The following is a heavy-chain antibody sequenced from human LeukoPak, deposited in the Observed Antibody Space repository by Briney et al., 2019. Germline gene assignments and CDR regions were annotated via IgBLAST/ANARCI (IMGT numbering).Heavy chain of an antibody. CDR2: IYGGGDT. V-gene: IGHV3-53*01. CDR1: GFTVTDNY. CDR3: ARDHYSSSAGDYYYYMDV. Sequence: GGSLRLSCAASGFTVTDNYMNWVRQSSGKGLEWVSVIYGGGDTNYADSVKGRFTISRDNSKNTLYLQMNSLRPEDTAVYYCARDHYSSSAGDYYYYMDVWGKGTTVTVSS. J-gene: IGHJ6*03. D-gene: IGHD6-6*01.